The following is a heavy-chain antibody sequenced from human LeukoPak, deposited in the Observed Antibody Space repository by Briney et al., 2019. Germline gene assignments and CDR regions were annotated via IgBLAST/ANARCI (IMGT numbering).Heavy chain of an antibody. J-gene: IGHJ3*02. Sequence: GASVKVSCKAPGYTFTSYGISWVRQAPGQGLEWMGWISAYNGNTNYAQKLQGRVTMTTDTSTSTAYMELRSLRSDDTAVYYCARGGTYGETGDAFDIWGQGTMVTVSS. D-gene: IGHD1-14*01. CDR2: ISAYNGNT. CDR3: ARGGTYGETGDAFDI. CDR1: GYTFTSYG. V-gene: IGHV1-18*01.